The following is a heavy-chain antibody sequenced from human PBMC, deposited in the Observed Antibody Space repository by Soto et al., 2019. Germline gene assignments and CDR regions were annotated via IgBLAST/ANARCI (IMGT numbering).Heavy chain of an antibody. D-gene: IGHD4-17*01. V-gene: IGHV3-30*18. CDR1: GFTFSSYD. J-gene: IGHJ4*02. CDR3: AKVGHDYGDYLPLDY. Sequence: GGSLRLSCAASGFTFSSYDMHWVRQAPGKGLEWVAVISYDGSNKYYADSVKGRFTISRDNSKNTLYLQMNSLRAEDTAVYYCAKVGHDYGDYLPLDYWGQGTLVTVSS. CDR2: ISYDGSNK.